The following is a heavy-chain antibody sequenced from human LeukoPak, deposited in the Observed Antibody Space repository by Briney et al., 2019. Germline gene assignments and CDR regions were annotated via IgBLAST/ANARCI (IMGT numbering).Heavy chain of an antibody. D-gene: IGHD3-10*01. CDR2: ISYDGSNK. CDR1: GFTFSSYA. Sequence: GGSLRLSCAASGFTFSSYAMNWVRQAPGKGLEWVAVISYDGSNKYYADSVKGRFTISRDNSKNTLYLQMNSLRAEDTAVYYCAKDFGRGQKYYFDYWGQGTLVTVSS. V-gene: IGHV3-30*18. CDR3: AKDFGRGQKYYFDY. J-gene: IGHJ4*02.